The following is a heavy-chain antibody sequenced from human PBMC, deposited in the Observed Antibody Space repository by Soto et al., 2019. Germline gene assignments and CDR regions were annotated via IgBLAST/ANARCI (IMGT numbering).Heavy chain of an antibody. D-gene: IGHD6-19*01. CDR1: GFNFSSYA. CDR2: ISRKGDNT. V-gene: IGHV3-64D*06. J-gene: IGHJ4*02. CDR3: VKVIYDSGWYGFYFDY. Sequence: GGSLRLSCSASGFNFSSYAMHWVRQAPGQGLEYLSAISRKGDNTYYADSVKGRFTFSRDNSKNTLYLQMTSLRTEDTGVYYCVKVIYDSGWYGFYFDYWGQGTLVTVSS.